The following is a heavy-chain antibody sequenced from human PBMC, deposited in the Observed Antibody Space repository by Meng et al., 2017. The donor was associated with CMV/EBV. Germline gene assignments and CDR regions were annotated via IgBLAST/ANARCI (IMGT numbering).Heavy chain of an antibody. CDR3: ARVGRTSCYDY. J-gene: IGHJ4*02. CDR1: GGPISSGDYY. CDR2: IYYSGST. V-gene: IGHV4-30-4*08. Sequence: QVHRQWWGPGLGRPSQTLSLPCAASGGPISSGDYYWSWIRQPPGKGLEWIGYIYYSGSTYYNPSLKSRVTISVDTSKNQFSLKLSSVTAADTAVYYCARVGRTSCYDYWGQGTLVTVSS. D-gene: IGHD2-2*01.